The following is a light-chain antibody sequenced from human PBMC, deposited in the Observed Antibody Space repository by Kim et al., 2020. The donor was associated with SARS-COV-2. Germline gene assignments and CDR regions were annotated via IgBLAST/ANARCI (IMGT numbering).Light chain of an antibody. V-gene: IGLV4-60*03. CDR1: SGHSSYI. CDR2: LEGSGSD. J-gene: IGLJ3*02. CDR3: ETWDSNPWV. Sequence: SSVKLTCTLSSGHSSYIIAWHQQQAGKAPRYLMKLEGSGSDNKGSGVPDRLSGSSSGADRYLTISNLQSEDEADYYCETWDSNPWVFGGGTQLTVL.